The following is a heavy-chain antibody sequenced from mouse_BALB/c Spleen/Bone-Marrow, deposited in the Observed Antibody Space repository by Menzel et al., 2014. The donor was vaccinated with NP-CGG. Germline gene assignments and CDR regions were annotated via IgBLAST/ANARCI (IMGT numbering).Heavy chain of an antibody. V-gene: IGHV10-1*02. J-gene: IGHJ3*01. CDR1: GFTFNTYA. CDR3: GRRDYGFGGFAY. CDR2: IRSKSNNYAT. Sequence: EVQLQESGGGLVQPKGSLKLSCAASGFTFNTYAMNWVRQAPGKGLEWVARIRSKSNNYATYYADSVKDMFTISRDDSQSLLYLQMNNLKTEDTAMYDCGRRDYGFGGFAYWGQGTLVTVSA. D-gene: IGHD1-2*01.